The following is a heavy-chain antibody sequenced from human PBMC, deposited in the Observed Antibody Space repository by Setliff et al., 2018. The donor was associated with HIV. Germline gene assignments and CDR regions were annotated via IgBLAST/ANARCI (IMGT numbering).Heavy chain of an antibody. CDR3: ARRQQWLGREYYFDY. D-gene: IGHD6-19*01. Sequence: ASVKVSCKASAYTFTDYYMHWVRQAPGQGLEWMGWINPNSGDTNYAQKFQGRVTMTRDTSIKTAYMELSSLRSDDTAVYYCARRQQWLGREYYFDYWGQGTLVT. V-gene: IGHV1-2*02. J-gene: IGHJ4*02. CDR1: AYTFTDYY. CDR2: INPNSGDT.